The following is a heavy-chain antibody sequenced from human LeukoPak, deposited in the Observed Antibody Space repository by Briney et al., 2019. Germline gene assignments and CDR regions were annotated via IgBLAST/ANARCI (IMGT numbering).Heavy chain of an antibody. J-gene: IGHJ4*02. D-gene: IGHD3-16*02. CDR1: GGSISSGDYY. Sequence: PSQTLSLTCTVSGGSISSGDYYWSWIRQPPGKGLEWIGYIYYSGSTYYNPSLKSRVTISVDTSKNQFSLKLSSVTAADTAVYYCARDQSSYRYYFDYWGQGTLVTVSS. CDR2: IYYSGST. CDR3: ARDQSSYRYYFDY. V-gene: IGHV4-30-4*08.